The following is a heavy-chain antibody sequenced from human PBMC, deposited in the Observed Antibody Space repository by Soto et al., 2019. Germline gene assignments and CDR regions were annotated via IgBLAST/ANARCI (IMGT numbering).Heavy chain of an antibody. CDR3: AKDRFPVGYSYYYYYYMDV. CDR2: IGGSGGST. Sequence: WWSLGLSCAASGFTVSSYAMSWVRQAPGKGLEWVSAIGGSGGSTYYADSVKGRFTISRDNSKNTLYLQMNSLRAEDTAVSYCAKDRFPVGYSYYYYYYMDVWGKGTTVTVSS. CDR1: GFTVSSYA. D-gene: IGHD1-26*01. J-gene: IGHJ6*03. V-gene: IGHV3-23*01.